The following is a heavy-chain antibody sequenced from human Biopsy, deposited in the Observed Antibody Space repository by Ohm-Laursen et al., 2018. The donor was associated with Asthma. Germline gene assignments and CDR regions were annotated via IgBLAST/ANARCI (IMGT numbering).Heavy chain of an antibody. J-gene: IGHJ6*02. D-gene: IGHD2-21*02. CDR3: ANYEVVTAILPMDA. Sequence: SLRLSCTASGFSFNSYGMHWVRQAPGKGLEWVAVIWYDGSNKYYADSVKGRFTISRDNSKNTLYLQMNSLRAEDTAVYYCANYEVVTAILPMDAWGQGTTVTVSS. CDR2: IWYDGSNK. CDR1: GFSFNSYG. V-gene: IGHV3-33*08.